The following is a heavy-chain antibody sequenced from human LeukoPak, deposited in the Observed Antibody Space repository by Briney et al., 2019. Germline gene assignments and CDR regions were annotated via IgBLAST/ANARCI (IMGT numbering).Heavy chain of an antibody. J-gene: IGHJ5*02. CDR2: IHSSGST. D-gene: IGHD5-24*01. Sequence: SGTLSLTCTVSGGSISNSYWTWIRQPPGKGLEWIGYIHSSGSTSYNPSLKSRLTISLDTSKNQFSLKLSSVTAADTAVYYCARDDGSSMTRNINWYVHWGQGTLVTVSS. V-gene: IGHV4-59*01. CDR3: ARDDGSSMTRNINWYVH. CDR1: GGSISNSY.